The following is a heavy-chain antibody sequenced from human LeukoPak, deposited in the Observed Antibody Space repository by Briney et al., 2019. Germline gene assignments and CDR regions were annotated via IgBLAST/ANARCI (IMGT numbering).Heavy chain of an antibody. D-gene: IGHD2-21*02. CDR2: IYYSGST. V-gene: IGHV4-59*08. CDR3: ARHRVAYCGGDCYPGAFDI. Sequence: SETLSLTRTVSGGSISSYYWSWIRQPPGKGLEWIGYIYYSGSTNYNPSLKSRVTISVDTSKNQFSLKLSSVTAADTAVYYCARHRVAYCGGDCYPGAFDIWGQGTMVTVSS. CDR1: GGSISSYY. J-gene: IGHJ3*02.